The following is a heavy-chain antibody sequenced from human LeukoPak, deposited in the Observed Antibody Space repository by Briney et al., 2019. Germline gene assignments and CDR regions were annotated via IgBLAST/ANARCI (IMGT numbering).Heavy chain of an antibody. V-gene: IGHV3-30*02. Sequence: GGSLTLSCAASGFPFSNYGMHWLRQAPGKGLEWVAFIRDDGDNYYHADPVRGRFTISRDNSKNTLYLDMNGLRPEDKGFYYCAKEYYGSGNYCDYWGQGTLVTVSS. CDR2: IRDDGDNY. CDR3: AKEYYGSGNYCDY. CDR1: GFPFSNYG. J-gene: IGHJ4*02. D-gene: IGHD3-10*01.